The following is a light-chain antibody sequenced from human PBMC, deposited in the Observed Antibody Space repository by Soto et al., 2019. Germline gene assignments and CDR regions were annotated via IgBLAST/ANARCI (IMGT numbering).Light chain of an antibody. CDR3: GXWDSSLSSVV. CDR2: DND. V-gene: IGLV1-51*01. CDR1: SSNIGNNY. Sequence: QSVLTQPPSVSAAPGQKVTISCSGSSSNIGNNYVSWYQQLPGTAPNLLIYDNDKRPSGXPDRXSGSKSGTSATLGITGLXXGXXXXXXXGXWDSSLSSVVFGGGTKLTVL. J-gene: IGLJ2*01.